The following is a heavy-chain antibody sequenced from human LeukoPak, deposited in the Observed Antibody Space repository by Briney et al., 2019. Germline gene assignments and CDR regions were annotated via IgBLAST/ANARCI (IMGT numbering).Heavy chain of an antibody. CDR3: ARDRTSAAADARGDY. V-gene: IGHV1-18*01. CDR1: GYTFTSYG. Sequence: GASVNVSCKASGYTFTSYGIRWVRPAPGQGLEWMGWISAYNGNTNYAQKLQGRVTMTTDTSTSTAYMELRSLRSDDTAVYYCARDRTSAAADARGDYWGQGTLVTVSS. CDR2: ISAYNGNT. D-gene: IGHD6-13*01. J-gene: IGHJ4*02.